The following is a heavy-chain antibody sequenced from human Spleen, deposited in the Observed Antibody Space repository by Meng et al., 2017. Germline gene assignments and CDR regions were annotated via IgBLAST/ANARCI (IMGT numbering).Heavy chain of an antibody. CDR1: GFTFSAYR. Sequence: GESLKISCAAYGFTFSAYRMSWVRQAPGKGLEWVGRIKRNSDGGTIDYAAPVKGRFTISRDDSKNTLYLQMDSLITEDTAVYFCATGAAAADHWGQGTLVTVSS. J-gene: IGHJ4*02. CDR2: IKRNSDGGTI. D-gene: IGHD6-13*01. CDR3: ATGAAAADH. V-gene: IGHV3-15*01.